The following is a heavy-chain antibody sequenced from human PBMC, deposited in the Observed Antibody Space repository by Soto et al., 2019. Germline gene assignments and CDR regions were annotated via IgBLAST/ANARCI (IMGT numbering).Heavy chain of an antibody. Sequence: AGSLRLSCAASGFTFSKYSMNWARQSPGKGLEWVSYISSSSSTIYYADSVKGRFTISRDNAENSLYLQMNSLRDEDTAVYYCARDRYCSTTSCNSFYYYGLDVWGQGTTVTVSS. CDR1: GFTFSKYS. V-gene: IGHV3-48*02. D-gene: IGHD2-2*02. CDR2: ISSSSSTI. J-gene: IGHJ6*02. CDR3: ARDRYCSTTSCNSFYYYGLDV.